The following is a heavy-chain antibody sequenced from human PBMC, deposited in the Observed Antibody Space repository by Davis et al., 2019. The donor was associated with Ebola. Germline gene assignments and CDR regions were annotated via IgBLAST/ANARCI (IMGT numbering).Heavy chain of an antibody. J-gene: IGHJ4*02. V-gene: IGHV3-23*01. CDR2: ITGSGHYI. CDR3: AEKIACSHPFEH. CDR1: GFTFSNYA. Sequence: GESLKISCASSGFTFSNYAMHWVRQSPGKGLEWVAGITGSGHYIEYGDSARSRFTISRDNSKNIHYLQMNSLRAEDTAVYYCAEKIACSHPFEHWGQGTLVTVSS. D-gene: IGHD2-21*01.